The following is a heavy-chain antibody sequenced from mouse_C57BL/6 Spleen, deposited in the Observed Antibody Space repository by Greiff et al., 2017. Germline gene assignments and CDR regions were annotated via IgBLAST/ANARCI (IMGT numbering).Heavy chain of an antibody. J-gene: IGHJ4*01. CDR1: GYTFTSYW. Sequence: QVQLQQPGAELVKPGASVKMSCKASGYTFTSYWITWVKQRPGQGLEWIGDNHPGSGSTNYNEKFKSKATLTVDTSSSTAYLQLSSLTSEYSAVYYGARGDGNSYFYAMDYGGQGTSVTVSS. V-gene: IGHV1-55*01. D-gene: IGHD1-1*01. CDR3: ARGDGNSYFYAMDY. CDR2: NHPGSGST.